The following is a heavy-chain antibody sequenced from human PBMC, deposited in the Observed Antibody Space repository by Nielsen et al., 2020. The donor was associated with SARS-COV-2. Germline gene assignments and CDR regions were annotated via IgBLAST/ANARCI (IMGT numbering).Heavy chain of an antibody. J-gene: IGHJ3*01. CDR2: IIGRGGST. D-gene: IGHD3-22*01. V-gene: IGHV3-23*01. CDR1: GFTFSSYA. Sequence: GESLKISCEASGFTFSSYAVSWVRQAPGKGLEWVSVIIGRGGSTYYADSVKGRFTVSRDNSKNTLNLQMNSLRAEDTAVYYCAKNYYDSTGPLGAFDVWGQGTMVTVSS. CDR3: AKNYYDSTGPLGAFDV.